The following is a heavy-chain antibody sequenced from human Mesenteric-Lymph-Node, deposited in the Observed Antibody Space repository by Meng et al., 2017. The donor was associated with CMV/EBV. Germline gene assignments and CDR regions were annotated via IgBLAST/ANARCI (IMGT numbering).Heavy chain of an antibody. D-gene: IGHD4/OR15-4a*01. Sequence: GESLKISCSASGFSFSNYAIHWVRQAPGKGLEWVAVISYDGSNKYYADSVKGRFTISRDNSKNTLYLQMNSLRAEDTAVYYCARAGQQYGGVGYWGQGTLVTVSS. V-gene: IGHV3-30*04. CDR2: ISYDGSNK. J-gene: IGHJ4*02. CDR3: ARAGQQYGGVGY. CDR1: GFSFSNYA.